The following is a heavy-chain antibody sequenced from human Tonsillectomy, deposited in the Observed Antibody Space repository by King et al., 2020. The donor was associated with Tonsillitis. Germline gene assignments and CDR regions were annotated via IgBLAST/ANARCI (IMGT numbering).Heavy chain of an antibody. CDR1: GFTFSSYG. CDR2: ISYDGSNK. J-gene: IGHJ4*02. CDR3: AKDRSYYYDSSGEDY. V-gene: IGHV3-30*18. D-gene: IGHD3-22*01. Sequence: VKLVESGGGVVQPGRSLRLSCAASGFTFSSYGMHWVRQAPGKGLEWVAVISYDGSNKYYADSVKGRFTISRDNSKNTLYLQMNSLRAEDTAVYYCAKDRSYYYDSSGEDYWGQGTLVTVSS.